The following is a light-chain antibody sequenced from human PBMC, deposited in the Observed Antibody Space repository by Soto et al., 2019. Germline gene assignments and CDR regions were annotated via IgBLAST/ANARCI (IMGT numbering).Light chain of an antibody. CDR3: QSYDSRLSGSVV. Sequence: QSVLTQPPSVSGAPGQRVTLSCTGSSSNIGAGYDVHWYQQLPGTAPKLLISGNSNRPSGVPDRFSGSKSGSSASLAITGLQGEDEVDYYCQSYDSRLSGSVVFGGGTKLPVL. CDR1: SSNIGAGYD. J-gene: IGLJ2*01. CDR2: GNS. V-gene: IGLV1-40*01.